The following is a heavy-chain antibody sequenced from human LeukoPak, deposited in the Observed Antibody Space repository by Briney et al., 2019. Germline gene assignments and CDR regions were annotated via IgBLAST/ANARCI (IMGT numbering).Heavy chain of an antibody. V-gene: IGHV3-74*01. D-gene: IGHD3-22*01. Sequence: GGSLRLSCAGSGFTFSSYWMHWVRQAPGKGLVWVSHINSDGSSTNYADSVKGRFTISRDNAKNTLYLQMNSLRAEDTAVYYCATDYYHSSFLYYWGQGTLVTVSS. CDR2: INSDGSST. J-gene: IGHJ4*02. CDR3: ATDYYHSSFLYY. CDR1: GFTFSSYW.